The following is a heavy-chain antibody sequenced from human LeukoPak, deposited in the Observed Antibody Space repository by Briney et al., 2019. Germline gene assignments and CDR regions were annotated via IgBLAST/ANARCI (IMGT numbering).Heavy chain of an antibody. J-gene: IGHJ4*02. CDR1: GDSVSSSSAT. CDR2: TYYRSKWYN. V-gene: IGHV6-1*01. Sequence: SQTLSLTCAISGDSVSSSSATWDWIRHSPSRGLEWLGRTYYRSKWYNDYAVSVRSRITINPDTSKNQFSLQLNSVTPEDTGFYYCARRSMAFDYWGQGTLVTVSS. D-gene: IGHD6-6*01. CDR3: ARRSMAFDY.